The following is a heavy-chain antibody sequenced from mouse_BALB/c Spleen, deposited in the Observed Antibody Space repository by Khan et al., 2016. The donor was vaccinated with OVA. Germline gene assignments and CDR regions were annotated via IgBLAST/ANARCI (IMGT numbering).Heavy chain of an antibody. Sequence: EVELVESGGGLVKPGGSLKLSCEVSGFAFNSYDMSWVRQTPEKRLEWVATISSTGSYTYYPGSVKGRFTISRDTARNTLYLQMSSLRSEDTALYCCTRPSYDDNAWFTYWGQGTLVTVSA. CDR1: GFAFNSYD. J-gene: IGHJ3*01. CDR3: TRPSYDDNAWFTY. V-gene: IGHV5-9*02. CDR2: ISSTGSYT. D-gene: IGHD2-10*01.